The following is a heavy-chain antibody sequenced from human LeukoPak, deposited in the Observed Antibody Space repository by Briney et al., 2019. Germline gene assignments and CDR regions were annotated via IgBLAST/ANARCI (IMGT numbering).Heavy chain of an antibody. CDR3: ARDCVGYSYGLCFDY. V-gene: IGHV3-30*04. CDR2: ISYDGSNK. D-gene: IGHD5-18*01. Sequence: GGPLRLSCAASGFTFSSYAMHWVRQAPGKGLEWVAVISYDGSNKYYADSVKGRFTISRDNSKNTLYLQMNSLRAEDTAVYYCARDCVGYSYGLCFDYWGQGTLVTVSS. CDR1: GFTFSSYA. J-gene: IGHJ4*02.